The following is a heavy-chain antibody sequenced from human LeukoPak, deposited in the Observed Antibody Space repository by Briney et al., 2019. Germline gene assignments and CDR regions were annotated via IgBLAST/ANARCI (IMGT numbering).Heavy chain of an antibody. J-gene: IGHJ4*02. CDR3: ARALSYSYGSMDF. V-gene: IGHV3-21*01. CDR2: ISSGSKYI. CDR1: GFTFSSYS. Sequence: GGSLRLSCAASGFTFSSYSMNWVRQAPGKGLEWVSSISSGSKYIYNADSVKGRFTISRDNAKNSLYLQMNSVRAEDTAVYYCARALSYSYGSMDFWGQGTLVIVSS. D-gene: IGHD5-18*01.